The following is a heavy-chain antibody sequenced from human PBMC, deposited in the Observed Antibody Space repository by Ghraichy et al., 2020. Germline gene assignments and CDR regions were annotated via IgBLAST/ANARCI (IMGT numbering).Heavy chain of an antibody. D-gene: IGHD3-3*01. CDR1: GFSFSDYS. J-gene: IGHJ2*01. CDR2: ITGSSITI. CDR3: ARLPLPRRAPVGDGYFDL. Sequence: GESLNISCEGSGFSFSDYSMIWVRLTPRKALEWGSYITGSSITIFYTDSVKGRFTISRDNAKNSLYLQMNSLRAEDTAVYYCARLPLPRRAPVGDGYFDLWGRGTLVTVSS. V-gene: IGHV3-48*01.